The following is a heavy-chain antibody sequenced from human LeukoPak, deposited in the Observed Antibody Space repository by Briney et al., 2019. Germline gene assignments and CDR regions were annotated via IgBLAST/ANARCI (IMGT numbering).Heavy chain of an antibody. J-gene: IGHJ6*03. CDR1: GFTFSDYY. Sequence: GSLRLSCAASGFTFSDYYMSWVRQAPGKGLEWVGRIKSKTDGGTTDYAAPVKGRFTISRDDSKNTLYLQMHSLKTEDTAVYYCTTKSGYHSYYNYYYMDVWGKGTTVTISS. D-gene: IGHD3-3*01. V-gene: IGHV3-15*01. CDR2: IKSKTDGGTT. CDR3: TTKSGYHSYYNYYYMDV.